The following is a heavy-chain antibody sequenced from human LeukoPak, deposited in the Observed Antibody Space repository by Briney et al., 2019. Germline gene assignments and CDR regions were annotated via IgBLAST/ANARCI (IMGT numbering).Heavy chain of an antibody. CDR2: FFYTGST. CDR3: ARGVEQWLVPYFDY. V-gene: IGHV4-38-2*02. CDR1: GYSISNGYY. J-gene: IGHJ4*02. D-gene: IGHD6-19*01. Sequence: SETLSLTCSVSGYSISNGYYWGWIRQAPGKGLEWIGSFFYTGSTYYNPSLKSRVTMSVDTSKNQFSLKLSSVTAADTAVYYCARGVEQWLVPYFDYWGQGTLVTVSS.